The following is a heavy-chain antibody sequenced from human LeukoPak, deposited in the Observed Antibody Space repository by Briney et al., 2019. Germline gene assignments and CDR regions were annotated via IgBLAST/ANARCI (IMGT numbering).Heavy chain of an antibody. CDR3: ARDLPWLVRYFDY. J-gene: IGHJ4*02. Sequence: ASVKVSCKASGYTFTGYYMHWVRQAPGQGLEWMGWINPNSGGTNYAQKFQGRVTMTRDTSISTAHMELSRLRSDDTAVYYCARDLPWLVRYFDYWGQGTLVTVSS. CDR1: GYTFTGYY. CDR2: INPNSGGT. V-gene: IGHV1-2*02. D-gene: IGHD6-19*01.